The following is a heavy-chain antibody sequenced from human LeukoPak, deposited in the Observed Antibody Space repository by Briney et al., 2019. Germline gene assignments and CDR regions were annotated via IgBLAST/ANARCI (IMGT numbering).Heavy chain of an antibody. V-gene: IGHV3-48*02. D-gene: IGHD3-3*01. Sequence: GGSLRLSCAASGFTFSSYSMNWVRQAPGKGLEWVSYISSSSSTIYYADSVKGRFTISRDNAKNSLYLQMNSLRDEDTAVYYCATAGGRYYDFWSGYPWFDPWSQGTLVTVSS. CDR2: ISSSSSTI. CDR1: GFTFSSYS. J-gene: IGHJ5*02. CDR3: ATAGGRYYDFWSGYPWFDP.